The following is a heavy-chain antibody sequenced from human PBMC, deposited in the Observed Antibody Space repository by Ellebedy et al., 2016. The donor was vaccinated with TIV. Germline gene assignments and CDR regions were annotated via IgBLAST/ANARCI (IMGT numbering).Heavy chain of an antibody. Sequence: GESLKISCAVSGFTITSYGMHWVRQAPGKGLEWAAVISYDGNHKYYADSVKGRFTISRDNSKNTLYLQMNSLRAEDTAVYYCARDPVGTPYYFDYWGQGTLVTVSS. V-gene: IGHV3-30*03. J-gene: IGHJ4*02. CDR1: GFTITSYG. CDR2: ISYDGNHK. D-gene: IGHD4-23*01. CDR3: ARDPVGTPYYFDY.